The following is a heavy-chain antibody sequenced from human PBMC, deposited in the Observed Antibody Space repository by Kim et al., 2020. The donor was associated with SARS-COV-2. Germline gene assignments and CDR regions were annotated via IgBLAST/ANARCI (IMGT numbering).Heavy chain of an antibody. Sequence: ADSVNVRFTIARDNAKNAMYLQMNSLRAEDKTLYYCAKAREYHLLGAFDRWGQGTMVTDSS. D-gene: IGHD2-2*01. CDR3: AKAREYHLLGAFDR. V-gene: IGHV3-9*01. J-gene: IGHJ3*02.